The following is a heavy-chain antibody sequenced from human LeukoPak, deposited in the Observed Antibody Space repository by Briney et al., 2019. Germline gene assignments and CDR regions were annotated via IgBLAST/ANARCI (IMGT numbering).Heavy chain of an antibody. CDR1: GFTFTSYG. J-gene: IGHJ4*02. D-gene: IGHD3-22*01. Sequence: GGSLRLSCAASGFTFTSYGMSWVRQAPGKGLEWVSAISGSGGSTYYADSVKGRFTISRDSSENTLYLQMNSLRAEDTAVYYCAKDYYESSGYYYGLFDYWGQGTLVTVSS. V-gene: IGHV3-23*01. CDR3: AKDYYESSGYYYGLFDY. CDR2: ISGSGGST.